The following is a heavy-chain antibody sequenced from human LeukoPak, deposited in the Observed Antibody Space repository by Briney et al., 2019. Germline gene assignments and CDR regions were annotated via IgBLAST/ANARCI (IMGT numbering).Heavy chain of an antibody. D-gene: IGHD2-2*02. CDR3: AKDIISADTPRGYYFYYMDV. J-gene: IGHJ6*03. CDR2: IIPIFGTA. CDR1: GGTFSSYA. V-gene: IGHV1-69*06. Sequence: SVKVSCKASGGTFSSYAISWVRQAPGQGLEWMGGIIPIFGTANYAQKSQGRVTITADKSTSTAYMELSSLRSEDTGIYYCAKDIISADTPRGYYFYYMDVWGKGTTVTISS.